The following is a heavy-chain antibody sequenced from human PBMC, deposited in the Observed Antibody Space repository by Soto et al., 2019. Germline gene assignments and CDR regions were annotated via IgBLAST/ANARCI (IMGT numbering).Heavy chain of an antibody. CDR2: TYYSGST. Sequence: SDTLSLTCTFSGFYMISYYLNWMRQPPGKGLQWIGYTYYSGSTTYNPSLKSRVTISVDSSKNQFSLKLDSVTPADTAVYYCARVRGTAGKRYFDYWGPGTLVTVS. CDR1: GFYMISYY. J-gene: IGHJ4*02. V-gene: IGHV4-59*01. CDR3: ARVRGTAGKRYFDY. D-gene: IGHD6-13*01.